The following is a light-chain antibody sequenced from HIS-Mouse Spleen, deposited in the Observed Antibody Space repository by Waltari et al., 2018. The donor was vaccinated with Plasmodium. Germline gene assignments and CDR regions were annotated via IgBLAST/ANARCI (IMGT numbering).Light chain of an antibody. V-gene: IGLV3-1*01. J-gene: IGLJ2*01. Sequence: SYELTQPPSVSVSPGQTASITCSGDKLGYKYACWYQQKPGQSPVLVIYQDSKRPSGIPERFSGSNSGNTATLTIIGTQAMDEADYYCQAWDSSTVVFGGGTKLTVL. CDR1: KLGYKY. CDR3: QAWDSSTVV. CDR2: QDS.